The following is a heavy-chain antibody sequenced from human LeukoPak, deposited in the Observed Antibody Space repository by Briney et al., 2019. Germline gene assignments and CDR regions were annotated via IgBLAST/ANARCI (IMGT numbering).Heavy chain of an antibody. V-gene: IGHV3-11*01. CDR3: ARGPYDFWSGYYASGLYYGMDV. CDR2: ISSSGSTI. Sequence: PGGSLRLSCAASGFTFSDYYMSWIRQAPGKGLEWVSYISSSGSTIYYADSVKGRFTISRDNAKNSLYLQMNGLRAEDTAVYYCARGPYDFWSGYYASGLYYGMDVWGQGTTVTVSS. CDR1: GFTFSDYY. D-gene: IGHD3-3*01. J-gene: IGHJ6*02.